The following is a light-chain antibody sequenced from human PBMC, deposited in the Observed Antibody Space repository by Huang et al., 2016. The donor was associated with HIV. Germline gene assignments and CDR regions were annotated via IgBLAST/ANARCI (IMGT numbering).Light chain of an antibody. Sequence: EIVLTQSPATLSLSPGERATLSCRASQTVSSYLAWYQQKPGQAPRLLIYDASNRATSIPARFSGSGSGTDFTLTISSLEPEDFAVYYCQLRSTWPGDTFGGGTKVEIK. CDR1: QTVSSY. CDR2: DAS. CDR3: QLRSTWPGDT. V-gene: IGKV3-11*01. J-gene: IGKJ4*01.